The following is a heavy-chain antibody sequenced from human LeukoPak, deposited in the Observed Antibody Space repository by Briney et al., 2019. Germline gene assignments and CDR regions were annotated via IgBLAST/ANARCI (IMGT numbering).Heavy chain of an antibody. D-gene: IGHD2-2*01. CDR3: AREHCSSTSCPKLNWFDP. Sequence: PGGSLRLSCAASGFTFSSYSMNWVRQAPGKRLEWVSYISSSSSTIYYADSVKGRFTISRDNAKNSLYLQMNSLGAEDTAVYYCAREHCSSTSCPKLNWFDPWGQGTLVTVSS. V-gene: IGHV3-48*01. J-gene: IGHJ5*02. CDR2: ISSSSSTI. CDR1: GFTFSSYS.